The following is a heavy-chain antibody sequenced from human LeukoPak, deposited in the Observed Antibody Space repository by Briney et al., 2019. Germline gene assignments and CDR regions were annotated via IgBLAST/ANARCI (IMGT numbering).Heavy chain of an antibody. CDR2: TNSGGTST. CDR3: AKQSYARSLGE. Sequence: HPGGSLRLSCATSGFPFSDFSMSWVRQAPGKGLEWISTTNSGGTSTYYAESVKGRFTISRGNSKKTLYLQMSSLRVEDTAVYYCAKQSYARSLGEGGPGTLVSVSS. J-gene: IGHJ4*02. V-gene: IGHV3-23*01. D-gene: IGHD2-8*01. CDR1: GFPFSDFS.